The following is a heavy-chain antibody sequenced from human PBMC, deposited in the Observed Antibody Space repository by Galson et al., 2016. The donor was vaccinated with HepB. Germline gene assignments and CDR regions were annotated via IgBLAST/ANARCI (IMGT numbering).Heavy chain of an antibody. CDR3: ARAGWELFDY. CDR1: GFTFRSYS. D-gene: IGHD1-26*01. V-gene: IGHV3-48*04. CDR2: ISGTSSSI. Sequence: SLRLSCAASGFTFRSYSMTWVRQAPGKGLEWISYISGTSSSIYYADSVKGRFTISRDNAKNSLFLQMTSLRAEDTAHYYCARAGWELFDYWGQGTLVAVSS. J-gene: IGHJ4*02.